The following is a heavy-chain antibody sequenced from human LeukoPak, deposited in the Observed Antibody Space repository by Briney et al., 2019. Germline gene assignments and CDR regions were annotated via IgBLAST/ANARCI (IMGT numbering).Heavy chain of an antibody. J-gene: IGHJ3*02. V-gene: IGHV4-59*01. CDR2: IYYSGST. CDR3: ARGTGASDI. CDR1: GGSISSYY. Sequence: SESLSLTCTVSGGSISSYYWSWIRQPPGKGLEWIGYIYYSGSTNYNPSLKSRVTIPVDTSKNQFYLKLSSVTAADTAVYYCARGTGASDIWGQGTMVTVSS. D-gene: IGHD3-10*01.